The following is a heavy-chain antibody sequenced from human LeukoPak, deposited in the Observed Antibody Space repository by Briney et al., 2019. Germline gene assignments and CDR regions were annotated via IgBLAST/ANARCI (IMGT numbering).Heavy chain of an antibody. CDR1: GFTFSSYW. V-gene: IGHV3-7*03. CDR3: ARAGLLWFGESKSDY. J-gene: IGHJ4*02. Sequence: GGSLRLSCAASGFTFSSYWMTWVRQAPGEGLEWVANIKQDGSEKYYVDSVKGRYTISRDNAKNSLYLQMNSLRAEDTAVYYCARAGLLWFGESKSDYWGQGTLVTVSS. D-gene: IGHD3-10*01. CDR2: IKQDGSEK.